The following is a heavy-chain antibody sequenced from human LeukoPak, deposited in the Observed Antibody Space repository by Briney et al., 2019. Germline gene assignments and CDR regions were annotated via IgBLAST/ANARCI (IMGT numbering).Heavy chain of an antibody. D-gene: IGHD2/OR15-2a*01. Sequence: PSETLSLTCTVSGGSISSYYWSWIRQPPGKGLEWIGYIYYSGSTNYNPSLKSRVTISVDTSKNQFSLKLSSVTAADTAVYYCARGNSIVGEIETWGQGTLVTVSS. CDR3: ARGNSIVGEIET. V-gene: IGHV4-59*01. CDR2: IYYSGST. J-gene: IGHJ5*02. CDR1: GGSISSYY.